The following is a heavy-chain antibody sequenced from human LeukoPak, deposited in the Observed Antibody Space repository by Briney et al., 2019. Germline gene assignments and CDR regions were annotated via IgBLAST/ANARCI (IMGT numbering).Heavy chain of an antibody. V-gene: IGHV3-48*04. D-gene: IGHD2/OR15-2a*01. CDR3: AGASQQYWSVGALDV. Sequence: GGSLRLSCAASGFTFSSYSMNWVRQAPGKGLEWVSYISSSSSTIYYADSVKGRFTISRDNAKNSLYLQMNSLRAEDTAVYYCAGASQQYWSVGALDVWGQGTTVTVSS. CDR1: GFTFSSYS. CDR2: ISSSSSTI. J-gene: IGHJ6*02.